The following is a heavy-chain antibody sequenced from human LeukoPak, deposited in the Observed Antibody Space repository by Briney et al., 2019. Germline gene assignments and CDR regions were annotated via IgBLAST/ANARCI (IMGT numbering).Heavy chain of an antibody. V-gene: IGHV4-4*02. D-gene: IGHD6-13*01. CDR2: IYHSGST. CDR1: GGSISSSNW. Sequence: SGTLSLTCAVSGGSISSSNWWSWVRQPPGKGLEWIGEIYHSGSTNYNPSLKSRVTISVDKSKNQFSLKLSSVTAADTAVYYCARESGAAGGTFDYWGQGTLVTVSS. CDR3: ARESGAAGGTFDY. J-gene: IGHJ4*02.